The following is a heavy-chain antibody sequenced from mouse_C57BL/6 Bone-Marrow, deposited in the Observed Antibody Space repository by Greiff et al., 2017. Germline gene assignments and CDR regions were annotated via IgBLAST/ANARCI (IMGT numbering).Heavy chain of an antibody. CDR1: GYTFTSYW. CDR3: ARGMYYYGSSVFAY. CDR2: IHPNSGST. Sequence: VQLQQPGAELVKPGASVKLSCKASGYTFTSYWMHWVKQRPGQGLEWIGMIHPNSGSTNYNEKFKSKATLTVDKSSSTAYMQLSSLTSEDSAVYYCARGMYYYGSSVFAYWGQGTLVTGSA. V-gene: IGHV1-64*01. D-gene: IGHD1-1*01. J-gene: IGHJ3*01.